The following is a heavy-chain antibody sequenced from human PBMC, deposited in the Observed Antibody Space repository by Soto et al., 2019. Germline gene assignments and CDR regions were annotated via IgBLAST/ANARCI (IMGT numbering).Heavy chain of an antibody. D-gene: IGHD4-4*01. CDR2: IFSNDEK. V-gene: IGHV2-26*01. Sequence: QVTLKEYGPVLVKPTETLTLTCTVSGFSLSNARMGVSWIRQPPGKALEWLAHIFSNDEKSYSTSLKSRLTITKDTSKSQVVLTMTNMDPVDTATYYCARIPLTVTSYYYYYIDVWGKGTTVTVSS. CDR1: GFSLSNARMG. CDR3: ARIPLTVTSYYYYYIDV. J-gene: IGHJ6*03.